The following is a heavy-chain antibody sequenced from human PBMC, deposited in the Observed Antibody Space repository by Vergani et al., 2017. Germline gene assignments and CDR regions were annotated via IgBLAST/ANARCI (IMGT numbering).Heavy chain of an antibody. CDR3: ANSVIAGNVCVAYLGMDV. D-gene: IGHD2/OR15-2a*01. J-gene: IGHJ6*02. Sequence: QESLAQSGPEVKKPGASVKLSCLASGPGLWNFYFHWVRQADGRELQWLGVIDPRKGRTTYAQSVQDRVSITGDMTGDMTASTVYLEIYSLAIDDTAVYFCANSVIAGNVCVAYLGMDVWGRGTTVTVSS. CDR2: IDPRKGRT. V-gene: IGHV1-46*01. CDR1: GPGLWNFY.